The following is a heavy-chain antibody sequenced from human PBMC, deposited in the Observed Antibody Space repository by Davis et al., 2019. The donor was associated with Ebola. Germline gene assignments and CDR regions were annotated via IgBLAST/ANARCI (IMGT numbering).Heavy chain of an antibody. Sequence: MPSETLSLTCAVSGGSISSSNWWSWVRQPPGKGLEWIGEIYHSGSTNYNPSLKSRVTISVDKSKNQFSLMLTSVTAADTAVYYCARLGFLGGQFDFWGQGTLVTVSA. CDR3: ARLGFLGGQFDF. CDR2: IYHSGST. D-gene: IGHD3-16*01. CDR1: GGSISSSNW. J-gene: IGHJ4*02. V-gene: IGHV4-4*02.